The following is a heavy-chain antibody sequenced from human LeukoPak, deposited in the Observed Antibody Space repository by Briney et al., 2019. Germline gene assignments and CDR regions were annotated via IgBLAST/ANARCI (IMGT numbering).Heavy chain of an antibody. CDR2: IYYTGST. D-gene: IGHD2/OR15-2a*01. J-gene: IGHJ6*02. CDR3: ARHDPVGHFLRGMDV. V-gene: IGHV4-59*08. CDR1: GGSISGYF. Sequence: SETLSLTCAVSGGSISGYFWSWSRQPPGKGLEWIGYIYYTGSTIYIPSLRSRVTMSVDVSKNQFSLDLTSVTAADTAVYYCARHDPVGHFLRGMDVWGQGTTVTVSS.